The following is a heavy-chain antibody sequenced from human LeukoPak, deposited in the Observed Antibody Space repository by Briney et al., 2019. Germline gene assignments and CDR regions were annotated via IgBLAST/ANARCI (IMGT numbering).Heavy chain of an antibody. J-gene: IGHJ4*02. D-gene: IGHD6-6*01. CDR2: MWYDGSKD. Sequence: PGGSLRLSCAASGFSFSIYGIHWVRQAPGKGREWVAVMWYDGSKDYYADSVKGRFTISRDTSKNTLYLQMNNLRAEDTAVYYCAKDRETYEYTFDYWGQGTLVTVSS. V-gene: IGHV3-33*06. CDR1: GFSFSIYG. CDR3: AKDRETYEYTFDY.